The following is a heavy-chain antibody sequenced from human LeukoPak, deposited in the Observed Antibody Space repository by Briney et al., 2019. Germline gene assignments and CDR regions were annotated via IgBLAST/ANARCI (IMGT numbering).Heavy chain of an antibody. CDR2: INPNSGGT. J-gene: IGHJ5*02. CDR3: ASGSMVRGPLDWFDP. V-gene: IGHV1-2*02. Sequence: ASVKVSCKASGYTFTGYYMHWVRQAPGQGLEWMGWINPNSGGTNYAQKFQGRVTMTRDTSISTAYMELSRLRSDDTAVYYCASGSMVRGPLDWFDPWGQGTLVTVSP. D-gene: IGHD3-10*01. CDR1: GYTFTGYY.